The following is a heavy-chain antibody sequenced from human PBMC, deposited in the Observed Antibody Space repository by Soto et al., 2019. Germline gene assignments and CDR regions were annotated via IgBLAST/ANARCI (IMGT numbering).Heavy chain of an antibody. Sequence: GGSLRLSCRASGFIFVEYGMSWGRQAPGKGLEYIGLIRNKGYGESTEYAASVKGRFTISRDDSKNIVYLQMNSLKAEDTGVYFCTRFLAARFDFWGQGTLVTVSS. CDR1: GFIFVEYG. CDR2: IRNKGYGEST. J-gene: IGHJ4*02. V-gene: IGHV3-49*04. CDR3: TRFLAARFDF. D-gene: IGHD6-13*01.